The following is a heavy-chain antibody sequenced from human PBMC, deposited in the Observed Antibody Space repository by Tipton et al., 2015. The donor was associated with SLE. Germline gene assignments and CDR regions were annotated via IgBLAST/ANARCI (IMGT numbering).Heavy chain of an antibody. CDR3: ARQGTFYSGSGNFRPSGADV. Sequence: TLSLTCTVSGASVRSGGYHWSWIRQAAGQGLEWIGQMYSSGSTSYNPSLESRVTVSVDPSKNQFSLEMTSVTAADTAVYFCARQGTFYSGSGNFRPSGADVWGQGTTVTDSS. CDR1: GASVRSGGYH. CDR2: MYSSGST. V-gene: IGHV4-61*09. D-gene: IGHD3-10*01. J-gene: IGHJ6*02.